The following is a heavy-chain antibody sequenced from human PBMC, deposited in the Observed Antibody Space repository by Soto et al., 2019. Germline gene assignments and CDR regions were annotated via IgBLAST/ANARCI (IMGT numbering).Heavy chain of an antibody. V-gene: IGHV1-46*01. J-gene: IGHJ6*02. D-gene: IGHD2-2*01. CDR1: VYTFTSYY. CDR3: ARAVIVVVPAANQGGMDV. CDR2: INPSGGST. Sequence: XSVKVSCKASVYTFTSYYMHWVRQAPGQGLEWMGIINPSGGSTSYAQKFQGRVTMTRDTSTSTVYMELSSLRSEDTAVYYCARAVIVVVPAANQGGMDVWGQGTTVTVSS.